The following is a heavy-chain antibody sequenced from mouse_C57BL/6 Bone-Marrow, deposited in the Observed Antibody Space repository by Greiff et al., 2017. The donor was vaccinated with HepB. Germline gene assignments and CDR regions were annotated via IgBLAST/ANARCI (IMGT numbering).Heavy chain of an antibody. CDR1: GFTFSDYY. Sequence: EVMLVESGGGLVQPGGSLKLSCAASGFTFSDYYMYWVRQTPEKRLEWVAYISNGGCSTYYPDTVKGRFTISRDNAKNTLYLQMSRLKSEDTAMYYCARQSNDAMDYWGQGTSVTVSS. V-gene: IGHV5-12*01. CDR2: ISNGGCST. CDR3: ARQSNDAMDY. J-gene: IGHJ4*01. D-gene: IGHD2-5*01.